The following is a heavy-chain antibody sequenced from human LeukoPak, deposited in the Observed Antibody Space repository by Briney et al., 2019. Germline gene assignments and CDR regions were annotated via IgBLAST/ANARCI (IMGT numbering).Heavy chain of an antibody. V-gene: IGHV4-59*08. Sequence: SETLSLTCTVSGGSISSYYWSWIRQPPGKGLEWIGYIYYSGSTNYNPSLKSRVTISVDTSKNQFSLKLSSVTAADTAVYYCARHVAVAGFYYYYGMDVWGQGTTATVSS. CDR3: ARHVAVAGFYYYYGMDV. J-gene: IGHJ6*02. CDR2: IYYSGST. CDR1: GGSISSYY. D-gene: IGHD6-19*01.